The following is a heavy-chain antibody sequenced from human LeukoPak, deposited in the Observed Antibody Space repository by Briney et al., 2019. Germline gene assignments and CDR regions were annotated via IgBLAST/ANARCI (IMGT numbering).Heavy chain of an antibody. CDR3: ARHLSGITGYTYGRGIDY. CDR1: GFTFSSYE. V-gene: IGHV3-7*01. J-gene: IGHJ4*02. CDR2: IKKDGSEK. Sequence: QPGGSLRLSCAASGFTFSSYEMNWVRQAPGKGLEWVANIKKDGSEKYYVDSVKGRFTISRDNAKTSLYLQMNSLRAEDTAVYYCARHLSGITGYTYGRGIDYWGQGTLVTVSS. D-gene: IGHD5-18*01.